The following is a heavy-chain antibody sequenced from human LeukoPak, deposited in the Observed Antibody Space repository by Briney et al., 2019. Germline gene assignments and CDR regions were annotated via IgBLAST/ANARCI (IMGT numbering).Heavy chain of an antibody. CDR3: ARGPLVGATSWFDP. CDR2: INHSGSA. V-gene: IGHV4-34*01. D-gene: IGHD1-26*01. CDR1: GGSFSGYY. J-gene: IGHJ5*02. Sequence: SETLSLTCAVYGGSFSGYYWSWIRQPPGKGLEWMGEINHSGSASYNPSLKKRVTISVDTSKNQFSLKLRSVTAADTAVYYCARGPLVGATSWFDPWGQGTLVTVSS.